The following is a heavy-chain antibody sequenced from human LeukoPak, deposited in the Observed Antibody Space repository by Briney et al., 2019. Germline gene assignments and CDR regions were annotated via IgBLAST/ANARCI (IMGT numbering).Heavy chain of an antibody. CDR2: ISAYNGNT. J-gene: IGHJ5*02. Sequence: ASVKVSCKASGYTFTSYGISWVRQAPGEGLEWMGWISAYNGNTNYAQKFQGRVTMTRDTSISTAYMELSRLRSDDTAVYYCAREPYSGSYYARFDPWGQGTLVTVSS. V-gene: IGHV1-18*01. D-gene: IGHD1-26*01. CDR3: AREPYSGSYYARFDP. CDR1: GYTFTSYG.